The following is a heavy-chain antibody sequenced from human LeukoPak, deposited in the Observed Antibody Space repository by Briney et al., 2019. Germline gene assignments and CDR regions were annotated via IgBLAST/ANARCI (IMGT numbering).Heavy chain of an antibody. V-gene: IGHV3-48*03. J-gene: IGHJ4*02. CDR3: ARVPRWYVIDY. Sequence: PGGSLRLSCAASGFTFSSYEMKWVRQAPGKGLEWVSYISSSGSTIYYADSVKGRLIISRDNAKNSLYLQMNSLRAEDTAVYYCARVPRWYVIDYWGQGTLVTVSS. CDR1: GFTFSSYE. D-gene: IGHD4-23*01. CDR2: ISSSGSTI.